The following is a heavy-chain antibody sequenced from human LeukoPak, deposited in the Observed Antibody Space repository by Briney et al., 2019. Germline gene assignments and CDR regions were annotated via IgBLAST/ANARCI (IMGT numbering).Heavy chain of an antibody. Sequence: GGSLRLSCAASGFTFSSYSMNWVRQAPGKGLEWVSSISSSSSYIYYADSVKGRFTISRDNARNSLYLQMNSLRAEDTAVYYCARESSSGWFLGDYWGQGTLVTVPS. D-gene: IGHD6-19*01. CDR2: ISSSSSYI. V-gene: IGHV3-21*01. CDR1: GFTFSSYS. CDR3: ARESSSGWFLGDY. J-gene: IGHJ4*02.